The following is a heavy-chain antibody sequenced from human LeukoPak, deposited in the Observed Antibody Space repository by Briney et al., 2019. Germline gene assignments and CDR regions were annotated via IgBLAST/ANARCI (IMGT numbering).Heavy chain of an antibody. CDR2: INHSGST. J-gene: IGHJ5*02. CDR3: ARSIAAAGRGYSWFDP. CDR1: GGSFSGYY. V-gene: IGHV4-34*01. Sequence: SETLSLTCAVYGGSFSGYYWSWIRQPPGKGLEWIGEINHSGSTNYNPSLKSRVTISVDTSKNQFSLKLSSVTAADTAVYYCARSIAAAGRGYSWFDPWGQGTLVTVSS. D-gene: IGHD6-13*01.